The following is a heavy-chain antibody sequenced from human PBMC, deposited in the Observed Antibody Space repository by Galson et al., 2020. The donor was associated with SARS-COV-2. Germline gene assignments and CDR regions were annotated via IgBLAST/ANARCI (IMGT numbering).Heavy chain of an antibody. V-gene: IGHV1-18*01. D-gene: IGHD3-22*01. CDR3: ARDVPYYYDSSGYYVGAFDI. CDR2: ISAYNGNT. Sequence: ASVQVSCKASGYTFTSYGISWVRQAPGQGLEWMGWISAYNGNTNYAQKLQGRVTMTTDTSTSTAYMELRSLRSDDTAVYYCARDVPYYYDSSGYYVGAFDIWGQGTMVTVSS. CDR1: GYTFTSYG. J-gene: IGHJ3*02.